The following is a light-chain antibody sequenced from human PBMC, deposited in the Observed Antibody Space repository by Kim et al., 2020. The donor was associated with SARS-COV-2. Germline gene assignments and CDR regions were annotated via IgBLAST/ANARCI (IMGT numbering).Light chain of an antibody. CDR1: QSVSRNY. V-gene: IGKV3-20*01. CDR2: DAS. J-gene: IGKJ2*01. Sequence: PGERATHSCRASQSVSRNYVAWYQQRPGQAPRVLIYDASTRATGTPDRFSGSGSGTDFTLTISRLEPEDFAVYFCQQYGNSPYTFGQGTKLEI. CDR3: QQYGNSPYT.